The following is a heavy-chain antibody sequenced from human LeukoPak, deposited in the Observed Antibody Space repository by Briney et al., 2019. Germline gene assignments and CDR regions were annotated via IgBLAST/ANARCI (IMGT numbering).Heavy chain of an antibody. CDR2: IYYSGST. J-gene: IGHJ4*02. D-gene: IGHD6-19*01. CDR3: ARVWQWLFAVDY. Sequence: SETLSLTCTVSGGSVSSGSYYWSWIRQPPGKGLEWIGYIYYSGSTNYNPSLKSRVTISVDTSKNQFSLKLSSVTAADTAVYYCARVWQWLFAVDYWGQGTLVTVPS. CDR1: GGSVSSGSYY. V-gene: IGHV4-61*01.